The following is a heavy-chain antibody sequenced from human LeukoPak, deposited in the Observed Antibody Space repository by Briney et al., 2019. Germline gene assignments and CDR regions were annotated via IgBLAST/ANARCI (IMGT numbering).Heavy chain of an antibody. CDR1: GGSISSGGYY. V-gene: IGHV4-31*03. CDR2: IYYSGST. CDR3: ARDRITMVRGVPQDYYYGMDV. Sequence: PSETLSLTCTVSGGSISSGGYYWSWIRQHPGKGLEWIGYIYYSGSTYYNPSLKSRVTISVDTSKNQFSLKLSSVTAADTAVYYCARDRITMVRGVPQDYYYGMDVWGEGTTVTVSS. D-gene: IGHD3-10*01. J-gene: IGHJ6*04.